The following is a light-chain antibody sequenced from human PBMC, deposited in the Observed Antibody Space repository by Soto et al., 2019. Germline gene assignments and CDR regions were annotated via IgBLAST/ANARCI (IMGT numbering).Light chain of an antibody. CDR1: QSISSW. Sequence: DIQMTQSPPFLSASVGDIVTITCRASQSISSWLAWYQQKPGKAPKLLIYDASSLESGVPSRFSGSGSGTEFTLTISSLQPDDFATYYCQQYNSYSAITFGQGTRLEIK. CDR2: DAS. J-gene: IGKJ5*01. CDR3: QQYNSYSAIT. V-gene: IGKV1-5*01.